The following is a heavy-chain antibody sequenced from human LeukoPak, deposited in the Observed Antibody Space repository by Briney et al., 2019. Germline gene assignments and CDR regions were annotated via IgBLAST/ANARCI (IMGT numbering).Heavy chain of an antibody. CDR2: INPNSGGT. CDR1: GYSFIDYY. Sequence: ASVKVSCKASGYSFIDYYMHWVRQAPGQGLEWMGWINPNSGGTNYAQKFHGRVSMTRDTSITTAYMDLTRLTSDDTAVYYCARGSKGEVAVGYWGQGTLVTVSS. V-gene: IGHV1-2*02. CDR3: ARGSKGEVAVGY. J-gene: IGHJ4*02. D-gene: IGHD2-21*01.